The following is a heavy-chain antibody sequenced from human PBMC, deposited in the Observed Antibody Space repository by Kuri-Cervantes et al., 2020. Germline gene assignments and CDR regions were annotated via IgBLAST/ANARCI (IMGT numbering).Heavy chain of an antibody. J-gene: IGHJ5*02. Sequence: ASVKVSCKASGYTFTGYYMHWVRQAPGQGLEWMGWINPNSGGTNYAQKFQGRVTMTRDTSISTAYMELSRLRSDDTAVYYCAQTSGNYYYSKWFDPWGQGTLVTVSS. D-gene: IGHD3-10*01. CDR2: INPNSGGT. CDR1: GYTFTGYY. V-gene: IGHV1-2*02. CDR3: AQTSGNYYYSKWFDP.